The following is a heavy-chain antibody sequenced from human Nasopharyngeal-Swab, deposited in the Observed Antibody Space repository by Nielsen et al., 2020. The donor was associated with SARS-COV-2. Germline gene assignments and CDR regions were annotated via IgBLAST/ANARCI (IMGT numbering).Heavy chain of an antibody. Sequence: WVRQAPGQGLEWMGWINTANGDTRYSQKFQDRVTISTDTSAISTDTSATTAYMELSSLGSEDTAVYFCARDEDVWSQGTTVTVSS. J-gene: IGHJ6*02. CDR2: INTANGDT. CDR3: ARDEDV. V-gene: IGHV1-3*04.